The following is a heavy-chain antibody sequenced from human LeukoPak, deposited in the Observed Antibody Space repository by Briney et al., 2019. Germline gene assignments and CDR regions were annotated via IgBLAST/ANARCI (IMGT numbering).Heavy chain of an antibody. CDR2: IYYSGST. CDR3: ARVTGYMTEDYFDY. D-gene: IGHD6-13*01. J-gene: IGHJ4*02. Sequence: SETLSLTCTVSGGSINSYYWSWIRQPPGKGLEWDGYIYYSGSTNYNPSPKSRVTISVDTSKNQFSLRLSSVTAADTAVYYCARVTGYMTEDYFDYWGQGTLITVSS. CDR1: GGSINSYY. V-gene: IGHV4-59*01.